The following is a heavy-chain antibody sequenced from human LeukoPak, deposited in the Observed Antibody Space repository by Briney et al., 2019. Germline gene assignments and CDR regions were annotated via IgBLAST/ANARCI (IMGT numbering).Heavy chain of an antibody. CDR2: ISGSGENT. CDR1: GFTFINYG. Sequence: GGSLRLSCAASGFTFINYGMSWVRQAPGKGLEWVSVISGSGENTYYADSVKGRFTISRDNFKNTLYLQMNSLRAEDTAVYYCARFHYDILTVYFSFDIGAQGKMVPV. D-gene: IGHD3-9*01. CDR3: ARFHYDILTVYFSFDI. J-gene: IGHJ3*02. V-gene: IGHV3-23*01.